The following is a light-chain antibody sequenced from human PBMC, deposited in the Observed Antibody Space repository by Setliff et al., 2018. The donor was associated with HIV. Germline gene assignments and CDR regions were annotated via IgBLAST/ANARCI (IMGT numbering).Light chain of an antibody. CDR2: YNS. CDR3: QVWDSSSDQSYV. J-gene: IGLJ1*01. CDR1: NIGSKS. V-gene: IGLV3-21*04. Sequence: YELTQPPSVSVAPGKTARITCGGDNIGSKSVHWHQQKPGQAPVLVIYYNSDRPSGIPERFSGSNSGNTATLTISRVEAGDEADYYCQVWDSSSDQSYVFGTGTKV.